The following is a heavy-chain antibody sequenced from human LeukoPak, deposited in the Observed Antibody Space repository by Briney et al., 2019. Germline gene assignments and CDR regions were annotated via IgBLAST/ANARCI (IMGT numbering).Heavy chain of an antibody. J-gene: IGHJ3*02. CDR3: TTALNFDILTGLYQPIAAFDI. D-gene: IGHD3-9*01. CDR1: GFTFSNYW. V-gene: IGHV3-74*01. CDR2: INSDGINT. Sequence: PGGSLRLSCAASGFTFSNYWMHWVRQAPGKGLVWVSRINSDGINTSYADSVKGRFTISRDNAKNTLNLQMNSLKTEDTGVYYCTTALNFDILTGLYQPIAAFDIWGQGTLVTVSS.